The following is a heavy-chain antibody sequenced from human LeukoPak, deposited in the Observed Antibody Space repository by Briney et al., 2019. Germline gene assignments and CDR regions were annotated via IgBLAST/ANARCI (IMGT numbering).Heavy chain of an antibody. J-gene: IGHJ4*02. D-gene: IGHD3-10*01. Sequence: SVKVSCKDSGGTFSTYAISWVRQAPGQGLEWMGGIIPIFGTANYEQKFQGRVTITADESTSTAYMELSSLRSEDTAVYYCASTRGGYFDYWGQGTLVTVSS. CDR3: ASTRGGYFDY. V-gene: IGHV1-69*13. CDR2: IIPIFGTA. CDR1: GGTFSTYA.